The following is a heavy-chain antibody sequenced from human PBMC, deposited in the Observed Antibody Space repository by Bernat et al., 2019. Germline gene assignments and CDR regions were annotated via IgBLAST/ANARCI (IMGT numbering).Heavy chain of an antibody. D-gene: IGHD1-1*01. CDR3: ATIQDWKFEY. CDR2: RKSEGTDK. CDR1: GLTFRNYW. V-gene: IGHV3-7*03. J-gene: IGHJ4*02. Sequence: EVQLVESGGGLVQPGGSLRLSCAASGLTFRNYWMSWVRQAPGKGLEWVANRKSEGTDKFYVDSVEGRFTISRDNARNSLFLQMTSLRAEDTAFYYCATIQDWKFEYWGPGTLVTVSS.